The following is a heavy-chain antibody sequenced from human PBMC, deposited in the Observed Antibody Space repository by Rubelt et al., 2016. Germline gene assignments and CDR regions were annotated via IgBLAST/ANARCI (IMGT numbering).Heavy chain of an antibody. D-gene: IGHD6-13*01. CDR3: ARRDSSNWFFDS. V-gene: IGHV4-59*08. Sequence: SGSANYNPSLKSRATISVDTSKKQFSLELSSVTAADTAVYYCARRDSSNWFFDSWGQGTLVTVSS. J-gene: IGHJ4*02. CDR2: SGSA.